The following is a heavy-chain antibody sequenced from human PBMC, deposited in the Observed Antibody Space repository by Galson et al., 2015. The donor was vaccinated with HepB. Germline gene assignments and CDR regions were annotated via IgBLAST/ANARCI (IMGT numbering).Heavy chain of an antibody. D-gene: IGHD3-10*01. CDR2: ISGSGGST. CDR3: ANSGVQYGSGSYYYYYGMDV. V-gene: IGHV3-23*01. J-gene: IGHJ6*02. CDR1: GFTFSSYA. Sequence: SLRLSCAASGFTFSSYAMSWVRQAPGKGLEWVSAISGSGGSTYYADSVKGRFTISRDNSKNTLYLQMNSLRAEDTAVYYCANSGVQYGSGSYYYYYGMDVWGQGTTVTVSS.